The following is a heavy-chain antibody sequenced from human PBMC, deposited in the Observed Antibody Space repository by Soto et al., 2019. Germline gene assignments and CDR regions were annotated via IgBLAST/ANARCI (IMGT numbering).Heavy chain of an antibody. V-gene: IGHV6-1*01. J-gene: IGHJ4*02. CDR3: ARGVAGSGFDL. CDR2: TYYRSNWRH. Sequence: SQTLSLTCVISGDSVSSNTASWNWIRSSPWRGLEWLGRTYYRSNWRHDYAVSVKSRITVNPDTSKNHFSLQLNSVTPDDTAVYYCARGVAGSGFDLWGQGTLVTVSS. CDR1: GDSVSSNTAS. D-gene: IGHD6-19*01.